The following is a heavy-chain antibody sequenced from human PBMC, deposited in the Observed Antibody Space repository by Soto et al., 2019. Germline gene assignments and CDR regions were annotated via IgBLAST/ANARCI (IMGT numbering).Heavy chain of an antibody. Sequence: PSETLSLTCTVSGGSISSGGYYWSWIRQHPGKGLEWIGYIYYSGSTYYNPSLKSRVTISVDTSKNQFSLKLSSVTAADTAVYYCARDEQQLVTPGNYYDYGMDVWGQGTTVTVSS. CDR3: ARDEQQLVTPGNYYDYGMDV. CDR1: GGSISSGGYY. CDR2: IYYSGST. D-gene: IGHD6-13*01. J-gene: IGHJ6*02. V-gene: IGHV4-31*03.